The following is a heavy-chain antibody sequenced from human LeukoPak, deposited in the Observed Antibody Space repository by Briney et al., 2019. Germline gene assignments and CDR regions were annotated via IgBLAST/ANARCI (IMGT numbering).Heavy chain of an antibody. J-gene: IGHJ4*02. CDR3: AREPAAARFDS. CDR1: GYTFTGYY. CDR2: INPNSGGT. V-gene: IGHV1-2*02. Sequence: ASVKVSCKASGYTFTGYYMHWVRQAPGQGLEWMGWINPNSGGTNYAQKFQGRVAMTTDTSTSTAYMELRSLRSDDTAVYYCAREPAAARFDSWGQGTLVTVSS. D-gene: IGHD6-13*01.